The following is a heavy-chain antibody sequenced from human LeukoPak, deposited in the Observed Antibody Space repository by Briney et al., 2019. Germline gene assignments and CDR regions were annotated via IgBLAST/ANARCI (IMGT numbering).Heavy chain of an antibody. CDR1: GFTFGDYA. J-gene: IGHJ4*02. CDR2: IRSKAYGGTT. Sequence: PGGSLRLSCTASGFTFGDYAMSWVRQAPGKGLEWVGLIRSKAYGGTTEYAASVKGRFTISRDDSKSIAYLQMNSLKTEDTAVYYCTRDLWDDYYDSSGPDQIKIDYWGQGTLVTVSS. V-gene: IGHV3-49*04. CDR3: TRDLWDDYYDSSGPDQIKIDY. D-gene: IGHD3-22*01.